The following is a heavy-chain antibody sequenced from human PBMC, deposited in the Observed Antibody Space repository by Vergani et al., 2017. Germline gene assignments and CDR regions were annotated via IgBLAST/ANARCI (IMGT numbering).Heavy chain of an antibody. D-gene: IGHD3-22*01. J-gene: IGHJ4*02. CDR3: ARADFYDSRPYYFDY. Sequence: EVQLVESGGGLVKPGGSLRLSCAASGFTFSSYSMNWVRQAPGKGLEWVSSISSSSSYIYYADSVKGRFTISRDNAKNSLYLQMNSLRAEDTAVYYCARADFYDSRPYYFDYWGQGTLVTVSS. V-gene: IGHV3-21*01. CDR1: GFTFSSYS. CDR2: ISSSSSYI.